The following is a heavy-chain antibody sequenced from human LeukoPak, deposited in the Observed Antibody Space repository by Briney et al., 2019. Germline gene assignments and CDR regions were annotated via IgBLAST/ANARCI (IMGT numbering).Heavy chain of an antibody. CDR3: ARDTKYAFDN. CDR1: GFTFSDYS. CDR2: VGISSGNT. V-gene: IGHV3-48*01. Sequence: GGSLRLSCAASGFTFSDYSMNWVRQAPGKGLEWISYVGISSGNTKYADSVKGRFTISGDKAKNSLYLQVNSLRVEDTAVYYCARDTKYAFDNWGQGTLVTVSS. D-gene: IGHD2-2*01. J-gene: IGHJ4*02.